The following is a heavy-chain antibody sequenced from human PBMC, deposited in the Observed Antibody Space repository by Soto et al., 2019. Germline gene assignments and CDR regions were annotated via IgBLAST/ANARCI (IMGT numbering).Heavy chain of an antibody. V-gene: IGHV1-2*02. CDR2: INPNSGGT. Sequence: ASVKVSCKASGYTFSGFYMHWVRQAPGQGLEWMGWINPNSGGTKSAEKFQGKVTMTRDTSISTAYMELSRLTSDDTAVYYCASAAVTGTAGLDFWGQGTQVTVSS. CDR1: GYTFSGFY. CDR3: ASAAVTGTAGLDF. J-gene: IGHJ4*02. D-gene: IGHD6-19*01.